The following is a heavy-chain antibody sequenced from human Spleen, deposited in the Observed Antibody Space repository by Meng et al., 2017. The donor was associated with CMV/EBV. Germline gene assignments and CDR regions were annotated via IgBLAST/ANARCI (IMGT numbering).Heavy chain of an antibody. V-gene: IGHV4-39*07. J-gene: IGHJ4*02. D-gene: IGHD2-2*01. CDR2: IYYSGST. CDR1: GGSISSSSYY. CDR3: ARYCSSTSPALDASGFDY. Sequence: SETLSLTCTVSGGSISSSSYYWGWIRQPPGKGLEWIGSIYYSGSTYYNPSLKSRVTISVDTSKNQFSLKLSSVTAADTAVCYCARYCSSTSPALDASGFDYWGQGTLVTVSS.